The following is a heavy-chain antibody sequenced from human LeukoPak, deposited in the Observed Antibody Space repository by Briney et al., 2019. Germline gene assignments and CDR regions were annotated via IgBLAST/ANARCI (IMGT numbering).Heavy chain of an antibody. CDR1: GFTFSSYG. CDR2: IWYDGSNK. V-gene: IGHV3-33*01. J-gene: IGHJ6*01. Sequence: PGRSLRLSCAASGFTFSSYGMHWVRQAPGKGLEWVAVIWYDGSNKYYADSVKGRFTISRDNSKNTLYLQMNSLRAEDTAVYYCARDTVPAARYYYYGMDVWGKGPRSPSPQ. CDR3: ARDTVPAARYYYYGMDV. D-gene: IGHD2-2*01.